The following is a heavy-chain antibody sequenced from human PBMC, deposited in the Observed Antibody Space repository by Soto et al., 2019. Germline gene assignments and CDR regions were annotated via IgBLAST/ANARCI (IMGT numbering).Heavy chain of an antibody. D-gene: IGHD4-17*01. CDR2: IWYDGTQK. V-gene: IGHV3-33*01. CDR1: GFTFNTYS. Sequence: LRLSCEASGFTFNTYSMHWVRQPPGKGLEWLAAIWYDGTQKYYADSVKGRFIISRDNSKKTLYLEMNSLRAEDTAVYYCARAGGTTVTGLWHFDSWGQGTLVTVS. CDR3: ARAGGTTVTGLWHFDS. J-gene: IGHJ4*02.